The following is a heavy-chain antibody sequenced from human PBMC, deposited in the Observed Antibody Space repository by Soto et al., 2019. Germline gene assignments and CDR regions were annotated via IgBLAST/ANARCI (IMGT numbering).Heavy chain of an antibody. V-gene: IGHV5-10-1*01. CDR1: GCSFTSYW. CDR2: IDPSDSYT. D-gene: IGHD3-9*01. CDR3: ARHYVAPPNYDILTGYYYEFDP. Sequence: GESLKISCKGSGCSFTSYWISWVRQMPGKGLEWMGRIDPSDSYTNYSPSFQGHVTISADKSISTAYLQWSSLKASDTAMYYCARHYVAPPNYDILTGYYYEFDPWGQGTLVTVSS. J-gene: IGHJ5*02.